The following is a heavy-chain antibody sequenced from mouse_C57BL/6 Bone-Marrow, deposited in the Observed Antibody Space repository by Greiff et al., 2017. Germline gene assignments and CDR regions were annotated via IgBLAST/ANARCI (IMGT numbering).Heavy chain of an antibody. Sequence: EVQGVESGGDLVKPGGSLKLSCAASGFTFSSYCMSWVRQTPDKRLAWVATISSGGSYTYYPDSVKGRFTISRDNAKNTLYLQMSSLKSEDTAMYYCARHPSIYYGYDWYFDVWGTGTTVTVSS. CDR2: ISSGGSYT. J-gene: IGHJ1*03. CDR1: GFTFSSYC. V-gene: IGHV5-6*01. D-gene: IGHD2-2*01. CDR3: ARHPSIYYGYDWYFDV.